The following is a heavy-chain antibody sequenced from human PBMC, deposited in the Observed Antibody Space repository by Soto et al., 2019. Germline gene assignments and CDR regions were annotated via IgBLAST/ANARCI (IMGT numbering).Heavy chain of an antibody. J-gene: IGHJ5*02. V-gene: IGHV3-74*01. CDR1: GFTFNNYW. D-gene: IGHD3-10*01. CDR3: ARVKSGSYDWSDP. Sequence: DVQLVESGGGLVQPGGSLRLSCAASGFTFNNYWMHWVRQAPGNGLMWVSRINTDGTRTTYADSVKGRFAISRDNAKNTVYLQMNSLRADDTAVYFCARVKSGSYDWSDPWGQGTLVTVSS. CDR2: INTDGTRT.